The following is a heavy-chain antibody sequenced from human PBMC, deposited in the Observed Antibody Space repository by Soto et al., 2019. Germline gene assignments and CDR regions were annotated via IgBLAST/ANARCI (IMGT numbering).Heavy chain of an antibody. CDR1: GGSISSYY. CDR2: IYYSGST. J-gene: IGHJ4*02. Sequence: SETLSLTCTVSGGSISSYYWSWIRQPPGKGLEWIGYIYYSGSTNYNPSLKSRVTISVDTSKNQFSLNLSFVTAEDTAVYYCVRDDIGLGLDYWGLGTLVTVSS. V-gene: IGHV4-59*12. D-gene: IGHD1-26*01. CDR3: VRDDIGLGLDY.